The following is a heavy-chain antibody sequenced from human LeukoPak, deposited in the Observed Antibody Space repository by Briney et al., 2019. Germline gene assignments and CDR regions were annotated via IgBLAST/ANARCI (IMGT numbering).Heavy chain of an antibody. V-gene: IGHV3-23*01. D-gene: IGHD3-10*01. Sequence: GGSLRLSCAASGFTFSSYAMSWVRQAPGKGLEWVSAISGSGGSTYYADSVKGRFTISRDNSKNTLYLLMNSLRAEDTAVYYCAKHRSPLLWFGELATWGQGTLVTVSS. CDR1: GFTFSSYA. CDR3: AKHRSPLLWFGELAT. CDR2: ISGSGGST. J-gene: IGHJ5*02.